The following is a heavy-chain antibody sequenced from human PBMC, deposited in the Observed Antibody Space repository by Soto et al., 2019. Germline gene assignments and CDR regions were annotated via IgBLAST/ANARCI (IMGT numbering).Heavy chain of an antibody. D-gene: IGHD6-13*01. CDR1: GFSLTSGVVG. CDR2: IYWNGGQ. Sequence: VSGPTLVNPTQTLTLTCTFSGFSLTSGVVGVGWIRQPPGEALEWLALIYWNGGQYYNPSLRNRLTITRDTSKNQVVLTMTNMDPVDTATYYCAHRLPGPSGYDVWGQGTTVTVSS. J-gene: IGHJ6*02. CDR3: AHRLPGPSGYDV. V-gene: IGHV2-5*01.